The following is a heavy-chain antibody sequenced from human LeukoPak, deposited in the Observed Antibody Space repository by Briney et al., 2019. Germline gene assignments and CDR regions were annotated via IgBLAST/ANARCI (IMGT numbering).Heavy chain of an antibody. Sequence: GRSLRLPCAASGFTFSNYAMHWVRQAPDKGLEWVAVISYDGRNKYYADSVKGRFTISRDNSKNTLYVQMNTLRTDDTAVYYCARDSYGADYWGQGTLVTVSS. V-gene: IGHV3-30*04. J-gene: IGHJ4*02. CDR3: ARDSYGADY. CDR2: ISYDGRNK. D-gene: IGHD4-17*01. CDR1: GFTFSNYA.